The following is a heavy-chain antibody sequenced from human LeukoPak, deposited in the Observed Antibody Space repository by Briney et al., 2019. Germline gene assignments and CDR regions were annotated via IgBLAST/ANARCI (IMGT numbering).Heavy chain of an antibody. J-gene: IGHJ4*02. V-gene: IGHV1-69*05. CDR2: IIPIFGTA. CDR3: ARAPTAIDGEQGVFDY. D-gene: IGHD2-21*02. CDR1: GGTFSSYA. Sequence: GASVKVSCKASGGTFSSYAISWVRQAPGQGLEWMGGIIPIFGTANYAQKFQGRVTITTDESTSTAYMELSSLRSEDTAVYYCARAPTAIDGEQGVFDYWGQGTLVTVSS.